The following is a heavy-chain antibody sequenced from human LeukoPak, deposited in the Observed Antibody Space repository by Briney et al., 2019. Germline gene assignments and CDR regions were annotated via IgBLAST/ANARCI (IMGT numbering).Heavy chain of an antibody. CDR2: ISSSGSTI. D-gene: IGHD3-9*01. Sequence: GGSLRLSCAASGFTFSSYEMNWVRQAPGKGLEWVSYISSSGSTIYYADSVKGRFTISRDNAKNSLYLQMNSLRAEDTAVYYCARDLEGLRYFDWPYAFDIWGQGTMVTVSS. CDR3: ARDLEGLRYFDWPYAFDI. V-gene: IGHV3-48*03. CDR1: GFTFSSYE. J-gene: IGHJ3*02.